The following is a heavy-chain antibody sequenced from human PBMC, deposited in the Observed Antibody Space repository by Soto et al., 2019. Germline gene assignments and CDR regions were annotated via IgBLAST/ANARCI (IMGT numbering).Heavy chain of an antibody. CDR1: GFSLGTRGVG. J-gene: IGHJ4*02. Sequence: QITLKESGPPLVKPTQTPPLTCTFSGFSLGTRGVGVGWFRQPPGKALEGLALIYWDDDKRYRPSLKSRLTITKDTSKNPGVLTMTNMDPVDTATYYCAHRRNYYGSGSYYNYYFDYWGQGTRVTVSS. V-gene: IGHV2-5*02. D-gene: IGHD3-10*01. CDR3: AHRRNYYGSGSYYNYYFDY. CDR2: IYWDDDK.